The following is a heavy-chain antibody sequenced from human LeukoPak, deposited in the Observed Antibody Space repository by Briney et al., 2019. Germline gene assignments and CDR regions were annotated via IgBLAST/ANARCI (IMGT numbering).Heavy chain of an antibody. D-gene: IGHD3-10*01. V-gene: IGHV3-53*01. CDR2: IYSGGNT. J-gene: IGHJ4*02. CDR3: ARDFEPYYYGSGSPPAGY. Sequence: PGGSLRLSCAASGLTVSSNCMSWVRQAPGKGLEWVSFIYSGGNTYYADSVKGRFTISRDNSKNTVHLQMNSLRAEDTAVYYCARDFEPYYYGSGSPPAGYWGQGTLVTVSS. CDR1: GLTVSSNC.